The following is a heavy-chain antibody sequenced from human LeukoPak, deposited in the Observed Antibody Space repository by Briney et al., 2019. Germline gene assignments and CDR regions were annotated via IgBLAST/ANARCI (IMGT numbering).Heavy chain of an antibody. Sequence: GGSLRLSCAASGFTFSSYGMHWVRQAPGKGLEWVAFIRYDGSNKYYADSVKGRFTISRDNSKNTLYLQMNSLRAGDTAVYYCAKEYDYSNYVLGYWGQGTLVTVSS. V-gene: IGHV3-30*02. CDR2: IRYDGSNK. D-gene: IGHD4-11*01. CDR3: AKEYDYSNYVLGY. CDR1: GFTFSSYG. J-gene: IGHJ4*02.